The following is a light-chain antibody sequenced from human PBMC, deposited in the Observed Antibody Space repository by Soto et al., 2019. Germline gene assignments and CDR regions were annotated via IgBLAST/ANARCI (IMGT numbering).Light chain of an antibody. V-gene: IGKV1-39*01. CDR2: AAS. Sequence: PVTQSPSSLSASVGARVTITCRASQSVNDYLNWYQQRPGTAPRLLIYAASTLHSGVPSRFSVIVFGTDLSINITSLKPEDFETDEGQQRFSTPYIFGQGTKVEIK. CDR3: QQRFSTPYI. J-gene: IGKJ2*01. CDR1: QSVNDY.